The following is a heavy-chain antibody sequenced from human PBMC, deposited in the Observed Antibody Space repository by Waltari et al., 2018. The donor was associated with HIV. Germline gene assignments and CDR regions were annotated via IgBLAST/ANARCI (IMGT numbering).Heavy chain of an antibody. CDR1: GGTFSSYT. CDR2: IIPSLGIA. J-gene: IGHJ6*02. CDR3: ARARDFWSGPGGYYYYYGMDV. D-gene: IGHD3-3*01. V-gene: IGHV1-69*02. Sequence: QVQLVQSGAEVKKPGSSVKVSCKASGGTFSSYTISWVRQAPGQGLEWMGRIIPSLGIANYAQKFQGRVTITADKSTSTAYMELSSLRSEDTAVYYCARARDFWSGPGGYYYYYGMDVWGQGTTVTVSS.